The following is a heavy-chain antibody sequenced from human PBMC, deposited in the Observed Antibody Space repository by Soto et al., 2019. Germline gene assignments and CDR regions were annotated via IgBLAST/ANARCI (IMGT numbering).Heavy chain of an antibody. CDR1: GGSFSGYY. CDR2: INHSGST. D-gene: IGHD1-1*01. J-gene: IGHJ5*02. CDR3: ARRSLGRGNWFDP. Sequence: QVQLQQWGAGLLKPSETLSLTCAVYGGSFSGYYWSWIRQPPGKGLEWIGEINHSGSTNYNPSLKSRVTISVDTSKNQFSLKLSSVTAADTAVYYGARRSLGRGNWFDPWGQGTLVTVSS. V-gene: IGHV4-34*01.